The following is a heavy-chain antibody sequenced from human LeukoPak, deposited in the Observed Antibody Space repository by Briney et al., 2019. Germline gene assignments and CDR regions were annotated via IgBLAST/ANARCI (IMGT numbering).Heavy chain of an antibody. Sequence: WASVKVSCKASGNTFTGYYMHWVRQAPGQGLEWMGWVNHNSGGTNYAQKFQGRVTMTRATSISTAYMELSRLRSDDTAVYYCARDREWELLGGVDYWGQGTLVTVSS. V-gene: IGHV1-2*02. CDR3: ARDREWELLGGVDY. J-gene: IGHJ4*02. D-gene: IGHD1-26*01. CDR1: GNTFTGYY. CDR2: VNHNSGGT.